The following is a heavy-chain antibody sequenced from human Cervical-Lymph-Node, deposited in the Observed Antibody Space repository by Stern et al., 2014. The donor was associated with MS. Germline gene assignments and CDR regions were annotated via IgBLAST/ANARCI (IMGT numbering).Heavy chain of an antibody. CDR3: AKGGSYDA. CDR2: ITSDGSHK. Sequence: QVQLVESGGGVVQPGRSLRLSCAGSGFTFSTYGIHWVRQAPGKGLEWVALITSDGSHKFYGDSVKGRFTISRDNSKNTLYLQMNSLRAEDTAVYYCAKGGSYDAWGQGTLVTVSS. CDR1: GFTFSTYG. D-gene: IGHD3-16*01. V-gene: IGHV3-30*18. J-gene: IGHJ5*02.